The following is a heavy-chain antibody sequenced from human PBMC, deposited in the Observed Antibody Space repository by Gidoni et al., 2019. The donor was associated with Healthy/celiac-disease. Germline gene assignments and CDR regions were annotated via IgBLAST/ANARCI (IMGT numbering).Heavy chain of an antibody. CDR3: AKEVEWLRAFDI. Sequence: VHLLESGGGLVQPGGSLILSFSASGFTFSSYAMSWVRQAPGKGLEWVADSRGSGGSTYYADDVKGRLTISRDNSKNTLYLQMNSLRAEDTAVYYCAKEVEWLRAFDIWGQGTMVTVSS. D-gene: IGHD3-3*01. J-gene: IGHJ3*02. V-gene: IGHV3-23*01. CDR1: GFTFSSYA. CDR2: SRGSGGST.